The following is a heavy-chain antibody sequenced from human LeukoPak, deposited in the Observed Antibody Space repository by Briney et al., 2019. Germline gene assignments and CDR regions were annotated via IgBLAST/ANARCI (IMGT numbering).Heavy chain of an antibody. V-gene: IGHV1-18*01. CDR1: GYTFTSYG. J-gene: IGHJ4*02. CDR2: ISAYNGNT. CDR3: ARDWSSVFDY. D-gene: IGHD6-19*01. Sequence: ASVKVSCKASGYTFTSYGISWVRRAPGQGLEWMGWISAYNGNTSYAQKLRGRVTMTTDTSTSTAYMELRSLRSDDTAVYYCARDWSSVFDYWGQGTLVTVSS.